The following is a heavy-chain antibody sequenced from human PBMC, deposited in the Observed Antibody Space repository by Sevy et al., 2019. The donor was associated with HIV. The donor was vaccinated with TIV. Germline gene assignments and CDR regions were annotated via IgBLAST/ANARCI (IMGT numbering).Heavy chain of an antibody. Sequence: GGSLRLSCAASGFTFSTHALHWVRQAPGKGLEWVAVILHDGSNKNYADSVKGRFFISRDNSKNTLYLQMNSLRVEDTAVYYCARAGEYLAYDYDSSDLVTQDHDAFDIWGQGTMVTVSS. CDR2: ILHDGSNK. J-gene: IGHJ3*02. D-gene: IGHD3-22*01. V-gene: IGHV3-30-3*01. CDR3: ARAGEYLAYDYDSSDLVTQDHDAFDI. CDR1: GFTFSTHA.